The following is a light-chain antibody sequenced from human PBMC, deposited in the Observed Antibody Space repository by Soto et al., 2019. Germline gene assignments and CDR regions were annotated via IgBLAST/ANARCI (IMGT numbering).Light chain of an antibody. CDR3: QQANSFPLT. J-gene: IGKJ4*01. CDR1: QGISNW. V-gene: IGKV1-12*01. CDR2: AAS. Sequence: DIQMTQSPSSVSASVGDRVTITCRASQGISNWLAWYQQKPGQAPNLLIYAASNLQSGVPSRFSGSGSGTDFTLTIHSLQPEDFATYYCQQANSFPLTFGGGTKVDIK.